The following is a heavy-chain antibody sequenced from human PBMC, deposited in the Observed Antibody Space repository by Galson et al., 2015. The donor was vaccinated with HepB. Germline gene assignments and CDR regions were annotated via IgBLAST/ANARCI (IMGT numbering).Heavy chain of an antibody. V-gene: IGHV3-48*01. J-gene: IGHJ6*02. Sequence: SLRLSCAASAFNFNRYNMNWVRQAPGKGLEWLSYISSSSSFTYYADSVKGRLTISRDNAKNSLHLQINSLRVEDTAVYYCARGKGEYGAYFFGMDVWGQGTTVTVSS. CDR2: ISSSSSFT. D-gene: IGHD4/OR15-4a*01. CDR3: ARGKGEYGAYFFGMDV. CDR1: AFNFNRYN.